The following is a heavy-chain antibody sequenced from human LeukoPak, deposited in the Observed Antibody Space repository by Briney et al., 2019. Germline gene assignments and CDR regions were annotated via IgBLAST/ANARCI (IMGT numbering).Heavy chain of an antibody. Sequence: GASVKVSCKASGYTFTGYYMHWVRQAPGQGLEWMGGFDPEDGETIYAQKFQGRVTMTEDTSTDTAYMELSSLRSEDTAVYYCATDSLPTRHWIQLWYPKPLDPWGQGTLVTVSS. CDR2: FDPEDGET. CDR3: ATDSLPTRHWIQLWYPKPLDP. CDR1: GYTFTGYY. D-gene: IGHD5-18*01. J-gene: IGHJ5*02. V-gene: IGHV1-24*01.